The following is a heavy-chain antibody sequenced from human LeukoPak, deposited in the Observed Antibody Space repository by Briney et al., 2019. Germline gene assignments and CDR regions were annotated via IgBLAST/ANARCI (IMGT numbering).Heavy chain of an antibody. D-gene: IGHD6-13*01. J-gene: IGHJ5*02. CDR2: INHSGST. CDR1: GGSFSGYY. Sequence: SETLSLTCAVYGGSFSGYYWSWVRQPPGKGLEWIGEINHSGSTNYNPSLKSRVTISVDTSKNQFSLKLSSVTAADTALYYWARGPPPPRYSSSWSPSSNWFDPWGQGTLVTVSS. CDR3: ARGPPPPRYSSSWSPSSNWFDP. V-gene: IGHV4-34*01.